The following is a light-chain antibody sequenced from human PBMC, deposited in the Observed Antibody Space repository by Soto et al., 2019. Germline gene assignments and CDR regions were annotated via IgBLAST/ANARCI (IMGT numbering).Light chain of an antibody. J-gene: IGKJ1*01. V-gene: IGKV3-20*01. Sequence: EIVLTQSPGTLSLSPGERATLSCRASQGVSSTYLAWYQQKPGQAPRLLIYGASFRATGIPDRFSGSGSGPDSTLTISRLEPEDFAVYYCQQFGGSSRTFGQGTKVEIK. CDR2: GAS. CDR3: QQFGGSSRT. CDR1: QGVSSTY.